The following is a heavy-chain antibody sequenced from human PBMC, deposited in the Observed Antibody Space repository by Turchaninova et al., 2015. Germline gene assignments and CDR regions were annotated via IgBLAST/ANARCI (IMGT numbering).Heavy chain of an antibody. Sequence: EVQLVESGGGLVQPGGSLRLSCAASGFTFSSYEMNWVRQAPGKGLEWVSYISSSGSTIYYADSVKGRFTISRDNAKNSLYLQMNSLRAEDTAVYYCARDLRKARFQHWGQSTLVTVSS. CDR2: ISSSGSTI. CDR1: GFTFSSYE. V-gene: IGHV3-48*03. CDR3: ARDLRKARFQH. J-gene: IGHJ1*01.